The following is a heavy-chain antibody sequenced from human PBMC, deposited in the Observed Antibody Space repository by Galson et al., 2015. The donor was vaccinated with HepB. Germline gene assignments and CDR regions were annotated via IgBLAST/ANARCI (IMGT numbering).Heavy chain of an antibody. CDR1: GFTFDDYA. CDR3: AATPTRSMAVALARRYYFDY. CDR2: ISWNSGSI. Sequence: SLRLSCAASGFTFDDYAMHWVRQAPGKGLEWVSGISWNSGSIGYADSVKGRFTISRDNAKNSLYLQMNSLRAEDTALYYCAATPTRSMAVALARRYYFDYWGQGTLVTASS. J-gene: IGHJ4*02. V-gene: IGHV3-9*01. D-gene: IGHD6-19*01.